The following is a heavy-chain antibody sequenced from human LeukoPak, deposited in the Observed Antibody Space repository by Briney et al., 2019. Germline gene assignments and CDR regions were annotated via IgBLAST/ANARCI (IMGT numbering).Heavy chain of an antibody. D-gene: IGHD5-12*01. CDR2: IYHNGNS. V-gene: IGHV4-30-4*01. CDR3: ARDRIIVAVTFLDL. Sequence: SETLSLTCTVSGGSVSSGDYYWRWIRQPPGKGLEWIGYIYHNGNSYYNPSLKSRLTISVDTSKNQFSLKVTSVTAADTAVHYSARDRIIVAVTFLDLWGRGTLVTVSS. J-gene: IGHJ2*01. CDR1: GGSVSSGDYY.